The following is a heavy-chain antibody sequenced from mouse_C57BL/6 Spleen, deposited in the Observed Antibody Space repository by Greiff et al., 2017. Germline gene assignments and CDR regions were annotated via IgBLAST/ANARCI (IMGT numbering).Heavy chain of an antibody. J-gene: IGHJ4*01. V-gene: IGHV3-6*01. CDR3: AREGIYEDAMDY. CDR1: GYSITSGYY. CDR2: ISYDGSN. Sequence: VQLKESGPGLVKPSQSLSLTCSVTGYSITSGYYWNWIRQFPGNKLEWMGYISYDGSNNYNPSLKNRISITRDTSKNQFFLKLNSVTTEYTATNYCAREGIYEDAMDYGGQGTSVTVSA. D-gene: IGHD2-3*01.